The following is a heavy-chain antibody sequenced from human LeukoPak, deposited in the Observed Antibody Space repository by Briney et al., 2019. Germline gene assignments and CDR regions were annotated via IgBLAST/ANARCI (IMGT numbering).Heavy chain of an antibody. CDR2: LYHTGST. D-gene: IGHD1-7*01. Sequence: SETLSLTCTVFGGSISSSGYYWGWIRQPPGKGLEWIGSLYHTGSTYYNPSLKSRVTISVDTSKNQFSLKLSSVTAADTAVYYCASRSELRPLDYWGQGTLVTVSS. J-gene: IGHJ4*02. CDR1: GGSISSSGYY. CDR3: ASRSELRPLDY. V-gene: IGHV4-39*01.